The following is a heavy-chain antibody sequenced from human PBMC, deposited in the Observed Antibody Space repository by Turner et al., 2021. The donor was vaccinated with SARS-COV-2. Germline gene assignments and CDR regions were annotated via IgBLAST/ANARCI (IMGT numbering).Heavy chain of an antibody. CDR1: GFTFSRYG. CDR2: ISYDGSNK. Sequence: QVQLVESGGGVVQPGRYLRLSCAASGFTFSRYGMHWVRQAPGKGLEWVAVISYDGSNKYYADSVKGRFTISRDNSKNTLYLQMNSLRAEDTAGYYCAKDLGQLDWFDPWGQGTLVTVSS. D-gene: IGHD6-13*01. CDR3: AKDLGQLDWFDP. J-gene: IGHJ5*02. V-gene: IGHV3-30*18.